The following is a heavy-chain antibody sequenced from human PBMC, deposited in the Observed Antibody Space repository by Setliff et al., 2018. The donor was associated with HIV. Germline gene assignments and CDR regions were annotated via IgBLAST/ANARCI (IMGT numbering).Heavy chain of an antibody. J-gene: IGHJ4*02. CDR1: GFTFTSYW. CDR2: IEGNGRRT. CDR3: TKVGYCSSASCYASDY. V-gene: IGHV3-7*03. Sequence: PGGSLRLSCAASGFTFTSYWMIWVRQAPGKGLEWVANIEGNGRRTYYVDSVKGRFTISRDDSKNTAYLQMNSLKTEDTAVYYCTKVGYCSSASCYASDYWGQGTLVTVSS. D-gene: IGHD2-2*01.